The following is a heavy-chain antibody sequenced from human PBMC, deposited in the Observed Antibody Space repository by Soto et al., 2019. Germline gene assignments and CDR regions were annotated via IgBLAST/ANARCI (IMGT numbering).Heavy chain of an antibody. V-gene: IGHV3-30*18. Sequence: GGSLRLSCAASGFTFSSYGMHWVRQAPGKGLEWVAVISYDGSNKYYADSVKGRFTISRDNSKNTLYLQMNSLRAEDTAVYYCANDLSDYYDRRGPFDYWGQGALVSVSS. CDR3: ANDLSDYYDRRGPFDY. J-gene: IGHJ4*02. D-gene: IGHD3-22*01. CDR1: GFTFSSYG. CDR2: ISYDGSNK.